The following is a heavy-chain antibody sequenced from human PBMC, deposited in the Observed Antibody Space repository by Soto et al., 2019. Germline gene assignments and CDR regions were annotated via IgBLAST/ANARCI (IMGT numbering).Heavy chain of an antibody. Sequence: SVDVSCKASGGTFSSYAISWVRQAPVQVLEWMGGIIPIFGTANYAQKFQGRVTITADESTSTAYMELSSLRSEDTAVYYCARRGDIVATNYYYGMDVWGKGTTVTV. D-gene: IGHD5-12*01. CDR3: ARRGDIVATNYYYGMDV. V-gene: IGHV1-69*13. J-gene: IGHJ6*04. CDR1: GGTFSSYA. CDR2: IIPIFGTA.